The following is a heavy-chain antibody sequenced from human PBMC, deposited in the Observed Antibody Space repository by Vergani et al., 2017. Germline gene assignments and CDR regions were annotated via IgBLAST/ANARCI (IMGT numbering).Heavy chain of an antibody. CDR1: GGSISSGSYY. V-gene: IGHV4-61*02. Sequence: QVQLQESGPGLVKPSQTLSLTCTVSGGSISSGSYYWSWIRQPAGKGLEWIGRIYTRGSTNYNPSLKSRVTISVATSKNQFSLKLSSVTAADTAVYYCARDWLAASGRGGWFDPWGQGTLVTVSS. CDR3: ARDWLAASGRGGWFDP. D-gene: IGHD6-13*01. CDR2: IYTRGST. J-gene: IGHJ5*02.